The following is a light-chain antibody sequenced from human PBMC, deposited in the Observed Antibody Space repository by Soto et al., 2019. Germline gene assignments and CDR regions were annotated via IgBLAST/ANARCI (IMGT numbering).Light chain of an antibody. CDR1: SSDVGNYNF. CDR2: EVS. V-gene: IGLV2-14*01. CDR3: SSYTTSSTLV. Sequence: QSVLTQPASMSGSPGQSITISCTGTSSDVGNYNFVSWFQHHPGNAPKLMIYEVSSRPSGVSNRFSGSKSGNTASLTISGLQAEDEADYYCSSYTTSSTLVFGGGTKLTVL. J-gene: IGLJ3*02.